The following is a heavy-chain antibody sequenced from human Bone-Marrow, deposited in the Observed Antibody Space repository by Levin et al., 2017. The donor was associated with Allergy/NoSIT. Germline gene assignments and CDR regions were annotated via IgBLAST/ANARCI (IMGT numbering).Heavy chain of an antibody. D-gene: IGHD6-19*01. CDR3: VPGIAVTGSPTDY. CDR1: GFTFSSYD. V-gene: IGHV3-23*01. Sequence: TGESLKISCAASGFTFSSYDMSWVRQAPGKGLEWVSAIRGSASKTFYADSVKGRFTISRDNSKNTVSLQMNSLRAEDTAIYYCVPGIAVTGSPTDYWGQGTLVTVSS. J-gene: IGHJ4*02. CDR2: IRGSASKT.